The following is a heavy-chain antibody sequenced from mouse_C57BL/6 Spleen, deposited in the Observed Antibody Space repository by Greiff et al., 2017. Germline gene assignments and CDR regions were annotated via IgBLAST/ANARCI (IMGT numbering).Heavy chain of an antibody. CDR3: ARSNRYFDV. CDR1: GFTFSSYA. J-gene: IGHJ1*03. CDR2: ISDGGSYT. Sequence: EVMLVESGEGLVKPGGSLKLSCAASGFTFSSYAMSWVRQTPEKRLEWVATISDGGSYTYYPDNVKGRFTISRDNAKNNLYLQMSHLESEDTAMYYCARSNRYFDVWGTGTTVTVSS. V-gene: IGHV5-4*03. D-gene: IGHD4-1*01.